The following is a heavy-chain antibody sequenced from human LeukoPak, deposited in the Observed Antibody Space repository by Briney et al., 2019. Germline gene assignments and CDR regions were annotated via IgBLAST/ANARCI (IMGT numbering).Heavy chain of an antibody. V-gene: IGHV1-69*05. D-gene: IGHD2-2*01. CDR2: IIPIFGTA. CDR3: APLSLYYYYYMDV. Sequence: ASVKVSCKASGGTFSSYAISWVRQAPGQGLELMGGIIPIFGTANYAQKFQGRVTITTDESTSTAYMELSRLRSDDTAVYYCAPLSLYYYYYMDVWGKGTTVTVSS. J-gene: IGHJ6*03. CDR1: GGTFSSYA.